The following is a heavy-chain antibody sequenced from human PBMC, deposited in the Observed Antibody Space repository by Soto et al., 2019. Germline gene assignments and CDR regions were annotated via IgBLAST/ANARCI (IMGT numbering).Heavy chain of an antibody. CDR1: GFTFSSYG. J-gene: IGHJ4*02. D-gene: IGHD3-22*01. CDR2: IWYDGRNK. Sequence: GGSLRLSCAASGFTFSSYGMHWVRQAPGKGLEWLAVIWYDGRNKYYADSVKGRFTISRDNSKNRLYVQMNSLRVEDTAVYYCARDLAIVPLPGYWGRGTLVTVSS. CDR3: ARDLAIVPLPGY. V-gene: IGHV3-33*01.